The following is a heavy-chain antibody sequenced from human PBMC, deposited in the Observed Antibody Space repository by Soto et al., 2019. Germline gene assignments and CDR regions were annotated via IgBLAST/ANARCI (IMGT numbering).Heavy chain of an antibody. D-gene: IGHD1-26*01. CDR2: ISYDGSNK. CDR3: ASEQWELLTYYYYGMDV. J-gene: IGHJ6*02. CDR1: GFTFSNAW. Sequence: GGSLRLSCVGSGFTFSNAWINWVRQAPGKGLEWVAVISYDGSNKYYADSVKGRFTISRDNSKNTLYLQMNSLRAEDTAVYYCASEQWELLTYYYYGMDVWGQGTTVTVSS. V-gene: IGHV3-30-3*01.